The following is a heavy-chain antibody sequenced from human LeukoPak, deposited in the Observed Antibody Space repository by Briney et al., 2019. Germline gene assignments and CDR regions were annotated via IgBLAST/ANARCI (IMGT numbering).Heavy chain of an antibody. D-gene: IGHD6-13*01. CDR1: GFTFSSYG. CDR3: AKWAAHSSSWSRYYYYYYGMDV. CDR2: ISYDGSNK. J-gene: IGHJ6*02. Sequence: GGSLRLSCAASGFTFSSYGMHWVRQAPGKGLEWVAVISYDGSNKYYADSVKGRFTISRDNSKNTLYLQMNSLRAEDTAVYYCAKWAAHSSSWSRYYYYYYGMDVRGQGTTVTVSS. V-gene: IGHV3-30*18.